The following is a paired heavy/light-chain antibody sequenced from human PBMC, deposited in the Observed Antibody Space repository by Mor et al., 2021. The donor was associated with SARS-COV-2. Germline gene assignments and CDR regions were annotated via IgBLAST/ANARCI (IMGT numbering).Heavy chain of an antibody. V-gene: IGHV3-13*05. CDR2: FGIVGDP. CDR1: GFTLSSYD. CDR3: VRSAGVGATGRYFDF. J-gene: IGHJ4*02. Sequence: EVKLVESGGGLVQPGGSLRLSCAASGFTLSSYDMHWVRQATGKGLEWVSSFGIVGDPYYSDSVQGRFTISREDAKKSLYLQMSSLRAGDTAVYYCVRSAGVGATGRYFDFWGQGTLVTVSS. D-gene: IGHD1-26*01.
Light chain of an antibody. V-gene: IGLV3-1*01. Sequence: SYELTQPPSVSVSPGQTASITCSGDKWVEKYASWYQQKPGQSPVLVIYEDSKRPSGIPARFSGSNSGNTATLTISGTQAMDEADYYCQTWDSSSAVFGTGTKVTVL. CDR3: QTWDSSSAV. J-gene: IGLJ1*01. CDR2: EDS. CDR1: KWVEKY.